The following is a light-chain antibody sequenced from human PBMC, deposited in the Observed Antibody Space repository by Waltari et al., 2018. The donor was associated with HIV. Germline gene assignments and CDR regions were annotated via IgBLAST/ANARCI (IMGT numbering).Light chain of an antibody. CDR1: QGISNY. Sequence: SQLTQPPPSLYPSEGDTLTITCRASQGISNYLAWYQQKPGKVPKLLIYAASTFELGVPSRFSGSGSGTDFTLTISSLQPEDVATYYCQKYNSGPRTFGQGTKVEIK. J-gene: IGKJ1*01. CDR3: QKYNSGPRT. CDR2: AAS. V-gene: IGKV1-27*01.